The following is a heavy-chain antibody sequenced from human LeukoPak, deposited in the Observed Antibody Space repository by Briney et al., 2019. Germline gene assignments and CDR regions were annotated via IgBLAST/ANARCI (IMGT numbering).Heavy chain of an antibody. Sequence: ETLSLTCAVYGGSFSVYYGSGIRRPPGRGLEGIGEINHSGSTNYNPSLKSRVTISVDTSKNQFSLKLSSVTAADTAVYYCARLRRTPNYYYYYMDVWGKGTTVTISS. V-gene: IGHV4-34*01. J-gene: IGHJ6*03. CDR2: INHSGST. CDR3: ARLRRTPNYYYYYMDV. D-gene: IGHD2-15*01. CDR1: GGSFSVYY.